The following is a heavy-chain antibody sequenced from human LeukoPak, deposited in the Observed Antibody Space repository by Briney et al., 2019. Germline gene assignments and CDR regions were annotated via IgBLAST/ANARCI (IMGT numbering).Heavy chain of an antibody. Sequence: GGSLRLSCAASGFTFSSYAMSWVRQAPGKGPEWVSAISGSGSSTYYADSVKGRFTISRDNSKNTLYLQMNSLRAEDTAVYSCAKDLSNPYKYYGMDVWGQGTTVTVSS. CDR1: GFTFSSYA. CDR2: ISGSGSST. D-gene: IGHD4-11*01. CDR3: AKDLSNPYKYYGMDV. V-gene: IGHV3-23*01. J-gene: IGHJ6*02.